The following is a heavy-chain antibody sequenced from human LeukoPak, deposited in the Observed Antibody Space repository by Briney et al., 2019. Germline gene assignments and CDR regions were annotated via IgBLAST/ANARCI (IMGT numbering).Heavy chain of an antibody. V-gene: IGHV3-23*01. CDR3: AKGYYGSGSFAYGMDV. D-gene: IGHD3-10*01. CDR2: ISGSGGNT. CDR1: GFTFSSYT. J-gene: IGHJ6*02. Sequence: GGSLRLSCAASGFTFSSYTMSWVRQAPGKGLEWVSVISGSGGNTYYADSVKGRFTISRDNSKSTVDLQMKSLRAEDTAVYYCAKGYYGSGSFAYGMDVWGQGTTVTVSS.